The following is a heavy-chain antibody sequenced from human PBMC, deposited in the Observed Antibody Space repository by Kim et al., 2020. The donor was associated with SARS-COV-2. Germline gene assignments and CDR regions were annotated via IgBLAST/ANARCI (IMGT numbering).Heavy chain of an antibody. Sequence: GGSLRLSCIVSGFIFSDYEVNWVRQAPGKGLEWLSFIDRSGRHTGYADSVKGRFTISRDNAKDSLFLQMNSLRGEDTAVYYCARDTPGDEEFDYWGQGYLVNVSS. V-gene: IGHV3-48*03. J-gene: IGHJ4*02. CDR3: ARDTPGDEEFDY. D-gene: IGHD2-21*02. CDR2: IDRSGRHT. CDR1: GFIFSDYE.